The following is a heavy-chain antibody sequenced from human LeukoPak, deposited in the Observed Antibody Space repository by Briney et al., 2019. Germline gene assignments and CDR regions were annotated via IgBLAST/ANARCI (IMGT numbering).Heavy chain of an antibody. J-gene: IGHJ4*02. V-gene: IGHV3-23*01. CDR3: AKDDRCCSGGSCYSIY. CDR2: ISGSGGST. CDR1: GFTFSSYA. D-gene: IGHD2-15*01. Sequence: GGSLRLSCAASGFTFSSYAMSWVRQAPGKGLEWVSAISGSGGSTYYADSVKGRFTISRDNSKNTLYLQMNSLRAEDTAVYYCAKDDRCCSGGSCYSIYWGQGTLVTVSS.